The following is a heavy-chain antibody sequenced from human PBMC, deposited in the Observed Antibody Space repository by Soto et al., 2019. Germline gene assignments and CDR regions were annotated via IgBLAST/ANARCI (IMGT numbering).Heavy chain of an antibody. J-gene: IGHJ4*02. D-gene: IGHD6-6*01. Sequence: QVQLVESGGGVVQPGRSLRISCAASGFTFSSYAMHWVRQAPGKGLEWVAVIAYDGSNKYYADSVKGRFTISRDNSKNTLYLQMNSLRAEDTAVYYCARDPQSAARPSAYFDYWGQGTLVTVSS. V-gene: IGHV3-30*14. CDR3: ARDPQSAARPSAYFDY. CDR1: GFTFSSYA. CDR2: IAYDGSNK.